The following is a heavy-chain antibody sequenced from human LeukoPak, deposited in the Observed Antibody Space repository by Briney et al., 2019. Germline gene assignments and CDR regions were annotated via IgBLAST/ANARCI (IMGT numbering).Heavy chain of an antibody. J-gene: IGHJ4*02. CDR1: GYTFTSYV. Sequence: ASVKVSCKASGYTFTSYVMNWVRQAPGQGLEWMGWININTGKTSYAEGFTRRFVFSLDTSVTTAYLQISSLKAEDTAVYYCARAGSTTWSLYHFGYWGQGTLVTVSS. CDR3: ARAGSTTWSLYHFGY. V-gene: IGHV7-4-1*01. CDR2: ININTGKT. D-gene: IGHD3-16*02.